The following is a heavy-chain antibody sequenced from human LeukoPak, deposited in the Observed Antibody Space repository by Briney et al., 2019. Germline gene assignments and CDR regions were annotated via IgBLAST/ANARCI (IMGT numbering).Heavy chain of an antibody. J-gene: IGHJ4*02. CDR3: ASMNDYGDHDY. Sequence: GGSLRLSCAASGFTFSSYTMSWVRQAPGKGVEWVSSISSSSSYIYYADSVKGRFTISRDNAKNSLYLQMNSLRAEDTAVYYCASMNDYGDHDYWGQGTLVTVSS. CDR1: GFTFSSYT. D-gene: IGHD4-17*01. CDR2: ISSSSSYI. V-gene: IGHV3-21*01.